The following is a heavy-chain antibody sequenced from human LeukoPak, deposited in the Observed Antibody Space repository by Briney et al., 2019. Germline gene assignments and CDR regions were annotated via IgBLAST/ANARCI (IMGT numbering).Heavy chain of an antibody. Sequence: GASVKVSCKASGYTFTSYGISWVRQAPGQGLEWMGWISAYNGNTNYAQKFQGRVTMTRDTSTSTVYMELSSLRSEDTAVYYCAREMVVEAATENYYYYGMDVWGQGTTVTVSS. D-gene: IGHD2-15*01. CDR3: AREMVVEAATENYYYYGMDV. CDR1: GYTFTSYG. CDR2: ISAYNGNT. V-gene: IGHV1-18*01. J-gene: IGHJ6*02.